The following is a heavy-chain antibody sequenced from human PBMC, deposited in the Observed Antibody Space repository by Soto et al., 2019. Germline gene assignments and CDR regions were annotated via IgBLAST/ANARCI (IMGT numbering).Heavy chain of an antibody. J-gene: IGHJ5*02. D-gene: IGHD3-10*01. Sequence: SETLSLTCAVYGGSFSDYYWSWIRQPPGKGLEWIGEINHSGSTNYNPSLKSRVTISVDTSKNQFSLKLSSVTAADTAVYYCAREGRYYASGRFWWFDPWGQGTLVTVSS. CDR2: INHSGST. CDR3: AREGRYYASGRFWWFDP. V-gene: IGHV4-34*01. CDR1: GGSFSDYY.